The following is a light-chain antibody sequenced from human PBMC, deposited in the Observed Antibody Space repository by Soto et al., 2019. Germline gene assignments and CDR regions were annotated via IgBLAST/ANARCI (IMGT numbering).Light chain of an antibody. CDR3: ESWDDNLRSQL. CDR1: NSNIASNY. V-gene: IGLV1-47*02. J-gene: IGLJ3*02. Sequence: QSVLIQPPAVSGTPGQQISISCSGNNSNIASNYVYFYQQLPGAAPKVLIYYNSQRTSGVPGRFSGSKSGTSASLAISGLRSEDEADYYCESWDDNLRSQLFGGGTKVTVL. CDR2: YNS.